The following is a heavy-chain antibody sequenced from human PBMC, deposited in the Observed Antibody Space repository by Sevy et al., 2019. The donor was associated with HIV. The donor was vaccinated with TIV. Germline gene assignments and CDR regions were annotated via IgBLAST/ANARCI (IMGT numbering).Heavy chain of an antibody. D-gene: IGHD1-26*01. CDR1: GFTFSNAW. Sequence: KAGGSLRLSCAASGFTFSNAWMSWVRQAPGKGLEWVGRIKSKTDGGTADYAAPVKGRFTISREDSENTLYLQMNGLKTEDTAVYYCTKVYRSGSYYGYYYGMDVWGQGTTVTVSS. J-gene: IGHJ6*02. V-gene: IGHV3-15*01. CDR2: IKSKTDGGTA. CDR3: TKVYRSGSYYGYYYGMDV.